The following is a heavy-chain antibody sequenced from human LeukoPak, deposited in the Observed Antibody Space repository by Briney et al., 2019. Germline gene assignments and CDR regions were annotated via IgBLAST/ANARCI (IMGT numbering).Heavy chain of an antibody. Sequence: ASVKVSCKASGYTFTGYYMHWVRQAPGQGLEWMGWINPNSGGTNYAQKFQGRVTMTRDTSISTAYMELSRLRSDDTAVYYCARHPVVAAATNWFDSWGQGTLVTVSS. D-gene: IGHD6-13*01. CDR1: GYTFTGYY. CDR3: ARHPVVAAATNWFDS. J-gene: IGHJ5*01. V-gene: IGHV1-2*02. CDR2: INPNSGGT.